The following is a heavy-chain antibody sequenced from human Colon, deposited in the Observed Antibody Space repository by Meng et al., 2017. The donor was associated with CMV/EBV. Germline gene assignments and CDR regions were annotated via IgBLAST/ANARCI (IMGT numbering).Heavy chain of an antibody. Sequence: GGSLRLSCAASGFIVSDYAIHWVRQAPGKGLEWVASITSRSNYIFYGDSVKGRFTISRDNAKSSLYLQMNSLRAEDTAIYYCARDRLAVAEGPFYYGMDFWGQGTTVTVSS. CDR2: ITSRSNYI. D-gene: IGHD6-19*01. V-gene: IGHV3-21*04. J-gene: IGHJ6*02. CDR1: GFIVSDYA. CDR3: ARDRLAVAEGPFYYGMDF.